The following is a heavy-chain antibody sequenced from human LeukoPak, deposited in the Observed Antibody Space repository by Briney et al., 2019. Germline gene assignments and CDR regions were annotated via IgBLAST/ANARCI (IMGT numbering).Heavy chain of an antibody. J-gene: IGHJ3*02. D-gene: IGHD6-13*01. CDR1: GYTFTGYY. CDR3: ARDFPRPSSSWSNAFDI. V-gene: IGHV1-2*06. Sequence: GASVKASCKASGYTFTGYYMHWVRQAPGQGLEWMGRINPNSGGTNYAQKFQGRVTMTRDTSISTAYMELSRLRSDDTAVYYCARDFPRPSSSWSNAFDIWGQGTMVTVSS. CDR2: INPNSGGT.